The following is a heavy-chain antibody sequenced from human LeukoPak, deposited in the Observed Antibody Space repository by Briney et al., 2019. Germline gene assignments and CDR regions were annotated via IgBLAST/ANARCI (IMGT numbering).Heavy chain of an antibody. Sequence: GGSLRLSCAASGFTFSSNVMIWVRQAPGKGLEWVSSIPASGGSTYYADSVKGRFTISRDNSKNSLYLQMNSLRADDTAVYYCARGGGFGEPTLYYFDYWGQGTLVTVSS. V-gene: IGHV3-23*01. D-gene: IGHD3-10*01. CDR3: ARGGGFGEPTLYYFDY. J-gene: IGHJ4*02. CDR2: IPASGGST. CDR1: GFTFSSNV.